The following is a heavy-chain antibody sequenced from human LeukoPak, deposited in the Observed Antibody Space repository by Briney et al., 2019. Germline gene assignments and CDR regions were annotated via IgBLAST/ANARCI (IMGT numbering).Heavy chain of an antibody. Sequence: PGVSLRLSCAASGFTFTSYAMGWVRQAPRKGPEWVSAISGSGGGAYYADSVKGRFTISRDSSENTVYLQMSSLRAADTAIYYCANLGSPAYYFDYWGQGTLVTVSS. J-gene: IGHJ4*02. D-gene: IGHD2-2*01. V-gene: IGHV3-23*01. CDR2: ISGSGGGA. CDR3: ANLGSPAYYFDY. CDR1: GFTFTSYA.